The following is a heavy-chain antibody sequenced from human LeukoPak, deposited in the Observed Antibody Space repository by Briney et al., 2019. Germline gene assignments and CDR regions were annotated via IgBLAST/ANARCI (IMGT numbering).Heavy chain of an antibody. V-gene: IGHV1-18*01. D-gene: IGHD3-10*01. J-gene: IGHJ4*02. CDR1: GYAFISYG. Sequence: ASVKVSCKASGYAFISYGIGWVRQAPGQGLEWMGWISAYHGNTNCAQKLQGRVTMTTDTSTSTAYMELRSLRSDDTAVYYCARDGSGTWNDYWGQGTLVTVSS. CDR2: ISAYHGNT. CDR3: ARDGSGTWNDY.